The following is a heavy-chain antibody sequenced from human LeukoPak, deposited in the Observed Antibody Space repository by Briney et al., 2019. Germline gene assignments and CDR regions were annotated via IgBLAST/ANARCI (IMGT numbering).Heavy chain of an antibody. CDR2: IYHSGST. V-gene: IGHV4-30-2*01. CDR3: ARDLGSGSYNAFDI. Sequence: PSETLSLTCTVSGGSISSGGYYWSWIRQPPGKGLEWIGYIYHSGSTYYNPSLKSRVTISVDRSKNQFSLKLSSVTAADTAVYYCARDLGSGSYNAFDIWGQGTMVTVSS. J-gene: IGHJ3*02. CDR1: GGSISSGGYY. D-gene: IGHD1-26*01.